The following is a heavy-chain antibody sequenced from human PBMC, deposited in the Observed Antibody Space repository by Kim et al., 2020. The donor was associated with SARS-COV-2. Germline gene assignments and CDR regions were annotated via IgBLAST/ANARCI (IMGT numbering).Heavy chain of an antibody. V-gene: IGHV4-38-2*02. CDR1: GYSISSGYY. CDR3: AREERGGAGPMIVVVSDY. Sequence: SETLSLTCTVSGYSISSGYYWGWIRQPPGKGLEWIGSIYHSGSTYYNPSLKSRVTISVDTSKNQFSLKLSSVTAADTAVYYCAREERGGAGPMIVVVSDYWGQGTLVTVSS. D-gene: IGHD3-22*01. J-gene: IGHJ4*02. CDR2: IYHSGST.